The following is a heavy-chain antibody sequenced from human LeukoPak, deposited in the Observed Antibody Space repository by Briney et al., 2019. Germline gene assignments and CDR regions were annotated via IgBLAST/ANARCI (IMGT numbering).Heavy chain of an antibody. CDR3: ARALITFGAAVAKGFDC. V-gene: IGHV4-59*01. CDR1: GGSFSTYY. D-gene: IGHD3-16*01. CDR2: IYYSGNT. J-gene: IGHJ4*02. Sequence: SETLSLTCTVSGGSFSTYYWSWIRQPPGKGLEWIGYIYYSGNTDYNPSLESRVTMSLDTSKNQFSLNLNSVTAADTAVYYCARALITFGAAVAKGFDCWGQGTLVTVSS.